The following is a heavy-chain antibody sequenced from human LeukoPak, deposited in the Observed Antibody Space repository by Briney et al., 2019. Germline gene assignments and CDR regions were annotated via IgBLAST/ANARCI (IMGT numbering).Heavy chain of an antibody. V-gene: IGHV4-39*07. J-gene: IGHJ5*02. CDR3: ARVTYTNAWT. CDR2: IYYSGTT. CDR1: GGSITSSSFY. Sequence: PSETLSLTCSVSGGSITSSSFYWGWIRQPPGKGLEWIGSIYYSGTTNYNPSLKSRVTISVDTSKNQFSLKLSSVTAADTAVYYCARVTYTNAWTWGQGTLVTVSS. D-gene: IGHD6-19*01.